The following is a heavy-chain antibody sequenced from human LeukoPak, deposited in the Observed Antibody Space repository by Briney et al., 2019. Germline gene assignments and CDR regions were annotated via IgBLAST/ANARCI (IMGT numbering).Heavy chain of an antibody. CDR3: ARLTFDNPYDY. Sequence: GGSLKLSCAASRFSLSDSAMHWVRQASGKGLEWVGRISSKAKAYATAYAASVTGRFTISRDDSKNMAYLHMNSLKTEDSALYYCARLTFDNPYDYWGQGTLVTVSS. CDR1: RFSLSDSA. CDR2: ISSKAKAYAT. J-gene: IGHJ4*02. V-gene: IGHV3-73*01. D-gene: IGHD2/OR15-2a*01.